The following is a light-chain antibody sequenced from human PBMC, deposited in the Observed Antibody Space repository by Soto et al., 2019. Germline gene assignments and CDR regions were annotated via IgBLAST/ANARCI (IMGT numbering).Light chain of an antibody. CDR3: QQYGSSPFT. J-gene: IGKJ3*01. Sequence: EIVLTQSPGTLSLSPGERATLSCRASQTVSSSYLAWYQHKPGQAPRLLIYGASSRATGIPDRFSGSGSGTDFTLTISRLEPEDFAVYYCQQYGSSPFTFGPGTKVDIK. V-gene: IGKV3-20*01. CDR1: QTVSSSY. CDR2: GAS.